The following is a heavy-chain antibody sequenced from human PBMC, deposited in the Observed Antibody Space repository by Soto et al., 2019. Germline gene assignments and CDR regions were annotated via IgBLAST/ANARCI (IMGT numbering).Heavy chain of an antibody. CDR1: GFTFSSYP. Sequence: GGSLRLSCAASGFTFSSYPMTWVRQAPGKGLEWVSGISGSGGSTYYADSVRGRFTISRDNSKDTLYLQMNSLRAEDTAVYYCAKSRYYDSSGSYYFDYWGQGTLVTVSS. CDR2: ISGSGGST. V-gene: IGHV3-23*01. D-gene: IGHD3-22*01. J-gene: IGHJ4*02. CDR3: AKSRYYDSSGSYYFDY.